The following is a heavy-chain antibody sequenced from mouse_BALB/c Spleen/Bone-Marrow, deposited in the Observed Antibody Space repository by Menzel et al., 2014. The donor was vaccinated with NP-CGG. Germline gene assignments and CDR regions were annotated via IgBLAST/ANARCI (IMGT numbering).Heavy chain of an antibody. CDR3: ARRYDASYALDY. CDR1: GFSLTNYG. J-gene: IGHJ4*01. V-gene: IGHV2-2*02. D-gene: IGHD2-14*01. CDR2: IWTGGST. Sequence: VQLQQSGPGLVQPSQSLSIPCTVSGFSLTNYGVHWVRQSPGKGLEWLGVIWTGGSTDYNAAFISRLSISKDNSKSXVFFKMNSLQANDTAIYYCARRYDASYALDYWGQGTLVTVSS.